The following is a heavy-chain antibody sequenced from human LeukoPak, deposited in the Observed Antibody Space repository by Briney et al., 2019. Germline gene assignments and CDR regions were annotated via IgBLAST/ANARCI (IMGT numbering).Heavy chain of an antibody. V-gene: IGHV4-39*01. J-gene: IGHJ5*02. Sequence: SETLSLTCAVSGASISGSGYYLGWIRQPPGKGLEWIGNIYYTGSTYYNASLRSRVTISIDMSKNQFSLRLSSVTAADTAMYYCATGTVKYDFWSGYYCWFDPWGQGTLVTVSS. CDR2: IYYTGST. D-gene: IGHD3-3*01. CDR3: ATGTVKYDFWSGYYCWFDP. CDR1: GASISGSGYY.